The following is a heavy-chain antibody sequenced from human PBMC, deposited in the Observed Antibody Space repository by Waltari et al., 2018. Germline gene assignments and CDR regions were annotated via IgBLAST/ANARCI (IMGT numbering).Heavy chain of an antibody. CDR3: TTARFGDPGSFDY. CDR1: GDSLTEIA. J-gene: IGHJ4*02. D-gene: IGHD3-16*01. CDR2: FDPEDGET. V-gene: IGHV1-24*01. Sequence: QVHLVQSGAAVKKPGASVEVSCQVSGDSLTEIALHWVRQAPGKGLEWMGGFDPEDGETVYAQKFQGRVTMTEDTSTDTAYLDLTSLRSDDTAVYYCTTARFGDPGSFDYWGQGALVTVSS.